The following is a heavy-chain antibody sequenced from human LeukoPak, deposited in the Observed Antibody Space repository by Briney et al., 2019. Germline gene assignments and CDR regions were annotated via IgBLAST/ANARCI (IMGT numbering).Heavy chain of an antibody. CDR3: AGHGGSPV. J-gene: IGHJ4*02. CDR2: IYASGAL. V-gene: IGHV3-23*01. Sequence: GGSLRLSCGASGLIFSANALTWVRQAPGKGLEWVSTIYASGALNYADSVRGRFTISRDNSKNTPYLQMNSLRADDTAIYYCAGHGGSPVWGQGTLVTVSS. D-gene: IGHD6-25*01. CDR1: GLIFSANA.